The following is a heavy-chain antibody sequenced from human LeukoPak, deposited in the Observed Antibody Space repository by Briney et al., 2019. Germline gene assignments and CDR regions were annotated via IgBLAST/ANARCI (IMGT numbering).Heavy chain of an antibody. D-gene: IGHD6-19*01. Sequence: PGGSLRLSCAASGFTFSKYGMHWVRQAPGKGLEWVAFIRYDGSNKYYADSVKGRFTISRDNSKNTLYLQMNSLRAEDTAVYYCAVSSGWLLGGAFDIWGQGTMVTVSS. J-gene: IGHJ3*02. CDR3: AVSSGWLLGGAFDI. V-gene: IGHV3-30*02. CDR1: GFTFSKYG. CDR2: IRYDGSNK.